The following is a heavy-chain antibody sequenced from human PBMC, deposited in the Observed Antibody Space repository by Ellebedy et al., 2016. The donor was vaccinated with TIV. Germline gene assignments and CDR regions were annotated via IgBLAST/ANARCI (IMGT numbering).Heavy chain of an antibody. CDR1: GFTFSSYG. CDR2: IWYDGSNK. V-gene: IGHV3-33*01. D-gene: IGHD3-9*01. Sequence: GGSLRLSXAASGFTFSSYGMHWVRQAPGKGLEWVAVIWYDGSNKYYADSVKGRFTISRDNSKNTLYLQMNSLKTEDTAVYYCTTDPAGLYYDILTGYPKQLDYWGQGTLVTVSS. J-gene: IGHJ4*02. CDR3: TTDPAGLYYDILTGYPKQLDY.